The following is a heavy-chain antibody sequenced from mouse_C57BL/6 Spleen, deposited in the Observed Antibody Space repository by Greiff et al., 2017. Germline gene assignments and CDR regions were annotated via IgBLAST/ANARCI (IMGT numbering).Heavy chain of an antibody. V-gene: IGHV1-59*01. CDR2: IDPSDSYT. CDR1: GYTFTSYW. J-gene: IGHJ2*01. CDR3: ERSGMRRGGFDY. Sequence: VQLQQPGAELVRPGTSVKLSCKASGYTFTSYWMHWVKQRPGQGLEWIGVIDPSDSYTNYNQKFKGKATLTVDTSSSTAYMQLSSLTSEDSAVYYCERSGMRRGGFDYWGQGTTLTVSS. D-gene: IGHD3-1*01.